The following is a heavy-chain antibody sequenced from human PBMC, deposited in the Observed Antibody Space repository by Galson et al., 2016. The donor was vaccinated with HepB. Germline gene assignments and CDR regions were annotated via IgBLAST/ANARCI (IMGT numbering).Heavy chain of an antibody. CDR2: IYYSGST. D-gene: IGHD2-15*01. CDR3: ARATSCSGGNCYFDY. CDR1: GGSISSGGYY. J-gene: IGHJ4*02. V-gene: IGHV4-31*03. Sequence: TLSLTCTVSGGSISSGGYYWSWIRQHPGKGLEWIGYIYYSGSTYYNPSLKSRVTISVDTSKNQFSLKLSSVTAADTAVYYCARATSCSGGNCYFDYWGQGTLVTVSS.